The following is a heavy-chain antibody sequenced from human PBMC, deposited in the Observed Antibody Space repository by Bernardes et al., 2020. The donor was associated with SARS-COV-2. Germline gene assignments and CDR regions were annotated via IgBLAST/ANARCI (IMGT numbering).Heavy chain of an antibody. CDR1: GGSLGSYY. V-gene: IGHV4-59*01. CDR3: ARGHFTDIKLDP. J-gene: IGHJ5*02. CDR2: VYYSVNT. D-gene: IGHD3-9*01. Sequence: SETLSLTCIVSGGSLGSYYWSWFRQPPGKGLEWIGYVYYSVNTNYNPSLRSRATISVDTSKNQVSLNLGPVTAADTAVYFCARGHFTDIKLDPWGPGTLVTVSS.